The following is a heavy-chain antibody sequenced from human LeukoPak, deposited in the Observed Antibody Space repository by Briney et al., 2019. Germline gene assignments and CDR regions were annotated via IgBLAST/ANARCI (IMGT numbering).Heavy chain of an antibody. Sequence: PGGSLRLSCVGSGFSSTDAWMSWVRQIPGKGLEWVGRIESKTDGETTDYATPVKDRFIISRDDSTNTLYLQMNSLKSEDTAVYYCSTYGSGRKFDYWGQGTLVTVSS. CDR3: STYGSGRKFDY. CDR2: IESKTDGETT. D-gene: IGHD3-10*01. CDR1: GFSSTDAW. V-gene: IGHV3-15*04. J-gene: IGHJ4*02.